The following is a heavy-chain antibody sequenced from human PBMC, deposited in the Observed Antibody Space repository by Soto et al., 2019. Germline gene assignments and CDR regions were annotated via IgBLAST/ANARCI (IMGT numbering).Heavy chain of an antibody. V-gene: IGHV3-48*02. CDR2: ISGSGGTI. CDR1: GFTLSSYS. Sequence: EVRLVESGGGMVQPGGSLRVSCAAPGFTLSSYSMHWVRQAPGKGLEGVSYISGSGGTIYYADSVKGRFTISRDNAKNSLSVQMNSLRDEDTAVYFCARETGLRSSGWSYGFDFWGQGTRVTVSS. CDR3: ARETGLRSSGWSYGFDF. J-gene: IGHJ4*02. D-gene: IGHD6-19*01.